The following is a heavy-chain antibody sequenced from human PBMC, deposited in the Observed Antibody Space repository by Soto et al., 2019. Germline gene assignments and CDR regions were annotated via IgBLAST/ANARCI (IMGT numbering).Heavy chain of an antibody. V-gene: IGHV4-34*01. J-gene: IGHJ4*02. CDR2: INHSGST. D-gene: IGHD2-15*01. CDR3: ARGGGCSGGSCYSAVRMIDY. CDR1: GGSFSGYY. Sequence: SETLSLTCAVYGGSFSGYYWSWIRQPPGKGLEWIGEINHSGSTNYNPSLKSRVTISVDTSKNQFSLKLSSVTAADTAVYYCARGGGCSGGSCYSAVRMIDYWGQGTLVTVSS.